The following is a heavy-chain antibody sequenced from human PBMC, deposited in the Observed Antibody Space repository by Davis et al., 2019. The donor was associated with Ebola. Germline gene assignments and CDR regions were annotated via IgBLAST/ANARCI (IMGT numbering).Heavy chain of an antibody. D-gene: IGHD5-24*01. J-gene: IGHJ4*02. CDR3: ARLGPRWLQFGI. CDR1: GFTFGDYA. CDR2: IRSKAYGGTT. V-gene: IGHV3-49*04. Sequence: PGGSLRLSCTASGFTFGDYAMSWVRQAPGKGLEWVGFIRSKAYGGTTEYAASVKGRFTISRDNSKNTLYLQMNSLRAEDTAVYYCARLGPRWLQFGIWGQGTLVTVSS.